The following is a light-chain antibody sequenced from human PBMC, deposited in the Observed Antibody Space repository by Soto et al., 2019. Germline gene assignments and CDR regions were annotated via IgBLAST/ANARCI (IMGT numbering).Light chain of an antibody. CDR2: GAS. Sequence: EIVVTQSPALLSVSPGERVTLSCRASQSVISSIAWYQQKLGQAPRLLIYGASTRATGIPARFSGSGSGTEFFLTISSLKSEDFAMYYCQHYNNSLGTFGGGTKVDIK. CDR1: QSVISS. J-gene: IGKJ4*01. V-gene: IGKV3-15*01. CDR3: QHYNNSLGT.